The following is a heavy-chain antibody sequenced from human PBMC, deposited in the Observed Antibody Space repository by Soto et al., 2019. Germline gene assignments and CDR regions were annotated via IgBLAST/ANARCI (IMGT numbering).Heavy chain of an antibody. D-gene: IGHD2-2*01. CDR3: ARDVSGPGATYVMDV. Sequence: ASVKVSCKASGYTFTSYGISWVRQAPGRGLQWMGIINPGGGRTAYAQKFQGRVTLTRDMSTSTVYMELTSLTYDDTAVYYCARDVSGPGATYVMDVWGQGTTVTVSS. CDR1: GYTFTSYG. CDR2: INPGGGRT. J-gene: IGHJ6*02. V-gene: IGHV1-46*01.